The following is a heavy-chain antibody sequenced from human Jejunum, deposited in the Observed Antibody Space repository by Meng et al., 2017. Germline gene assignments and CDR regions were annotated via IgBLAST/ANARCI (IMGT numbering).Heavy chain of an antibody. J-gene: IGHJ4*02. CDR3: GADN. Sequence: GGFLRLSCEACGFSFGGLERYWSRRAPGKGLEWVSYITSDGSYIDYAESVKSRFTVTSDNAKKSLFLQMNRLRVDDTAAYYRGADNWGPGTLVTVSS. CDR2: ITSDGSYI. V-gene: IGHV3-21*01. CDR1: GFSFGGLE.